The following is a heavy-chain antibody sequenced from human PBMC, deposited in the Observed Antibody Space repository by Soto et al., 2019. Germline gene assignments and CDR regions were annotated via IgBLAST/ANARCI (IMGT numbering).Heavy chain of an antibody. D-gene: IGHD2-2*01. CDR2: ISAYNGNT. J-gene: IGHJ6*02. Sequence: GASVKVSCKASGYTFTSYGISWVRPAPGQGLEWVVCISAYNGNTNYAQKLQGRVTMTTDTFTSTAYMELRSLRSDDTAVYYCARNVYCSSTSCYYYYGLDVWAQGTTVTVSS. CDR1: GYTFTSYG. V-gene: IGHV1-18*01. CDR3: ARNVYCSSTSCYYYYGLDV.